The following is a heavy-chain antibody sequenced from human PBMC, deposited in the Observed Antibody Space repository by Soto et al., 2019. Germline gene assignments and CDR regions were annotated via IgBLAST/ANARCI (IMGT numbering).Heavy chain of an antibody. Sequence: QVQLAQSGAEVKKPGASVKVSCQASGYTFTKHYMHWVRQAPGQGLEWMGVINPGNASPWDAQKFQGRVTVTSDTSTSTVCMELTSLTSDDTAVYYCARGSSSGSGGTGVLNVWGQGTMVTVSS. J-gene: IGHJ3*01. CDR3: ARGSSSGSGGTGVLNV. CDR2: INPGNASP. CDR1: GYTFTKHY. V-gene: IGHV1-46*01. D-gene: IGHD3-10*01.